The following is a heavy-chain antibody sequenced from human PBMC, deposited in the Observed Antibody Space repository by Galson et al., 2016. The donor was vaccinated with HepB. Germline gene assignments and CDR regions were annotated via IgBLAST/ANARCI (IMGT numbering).Heavy chain of an antibody. CDR2: VSYSGNT. D-gene: IGHD4-11*01. J-gene: IGHJ4*02. CDR3: ARIFPYTNYVGSFDY. CDR1: GGSISTSSYY. V-gene: IGHV4-39*01. Sequence: TLSLTCTVSGGSISTSSYYGGWIRQPPGKGLEWIVSVSYSGNTYYNPSLKSRVTTSVDTSKNQFSLKLRSVTAADTAVYYCARIFPYTNYVGSFDYWGQGALVAVSS.